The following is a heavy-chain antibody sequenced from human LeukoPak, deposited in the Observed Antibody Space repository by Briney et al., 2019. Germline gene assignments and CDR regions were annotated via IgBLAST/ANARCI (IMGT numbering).Heavy chain of an antibody. J-gene: IGHJ4*02. Sequence: GGSLRLSCAASGFTVSSNYMSWVRQAPGKGLEWGSIIYSGGSTFYADSVKGRFTISRDNSKNTLYLQMNSLRAEDTAVYYCAKEHSYDHGYWGQGTLVTVSS. D-gene: IGHD5-18*01. CDR2: IYSGGST. CDR3: AKEHSYDHGY. CDR1: GFTVSSNY. V-gene: IGHV3-53*01.